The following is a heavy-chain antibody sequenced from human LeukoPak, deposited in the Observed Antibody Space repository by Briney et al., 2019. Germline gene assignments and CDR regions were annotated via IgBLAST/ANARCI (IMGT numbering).Heavy chain of an antibody. V-gene: IGHV3-23*01. CDR1: GFTFSNYA. Sequence: GGSLRLSCAASGFTFSNYAMSWVRQAPGKGLEWVSGISGSGGSTYYADSVKGRFTISRDNSKNTLYLQMNSLRAEDTAVYYCARPTLSAAGPFDYWGQGTLVTVSS. CDR2: ISGSGGST. CDR3: ARPTLSAAGPFDY. D-gene: IGHD6-13*01. J-gene: IGHJ4*02.